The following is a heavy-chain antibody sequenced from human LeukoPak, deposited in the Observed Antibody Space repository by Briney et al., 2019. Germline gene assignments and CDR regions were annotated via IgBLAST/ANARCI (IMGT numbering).Heavy chain of an antibody. J-gene: IGHJ4*02. Sequence: PSETLSLTCTVSGGSVSSSYYYWGWIRQPPGRGLEWTATIYYSGSTFCNPSLKSRFTISVDTSKNQFYLKLSSVTAADTAIYYCARWVVFYDILTGYTPFDYWGQGILVTVSS. V-gene: IGHV4-39*01. CDR2: IYYSGST. CDR1: GGSVSSSYYY. D-gene: IGHD3-9*01. CDR3: ARWVVFYDILTGYTPFDY.